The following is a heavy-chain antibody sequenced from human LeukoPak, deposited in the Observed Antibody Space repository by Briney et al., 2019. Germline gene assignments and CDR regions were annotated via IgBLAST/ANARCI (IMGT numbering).Heavy chain of an antibody. D-gene: IGHD3-3*01. V-gene: IGHV4-30-2*01. CDR1: GGSISSGGYY. CDR2: IYHSGST. J-gene: IGHJ4*02. Sequence: PSQTLSLTCTVSGGSISSGGYYWSWIRQPPGKGLEWIGYIYHSGSTYYNPSLKSRVTISVDRSKNQFSPKLSSVTAADTAVYYCARGESGGLFGVAFDYWGQGTLVTVSS. CDR3: ARGESGGLFGVAFDY.